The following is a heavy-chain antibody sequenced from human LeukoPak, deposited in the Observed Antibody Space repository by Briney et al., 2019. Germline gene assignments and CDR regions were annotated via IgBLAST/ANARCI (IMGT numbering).Heavy chain of an antibody. J-gene: IGHJ5*02. CDR3: ARDGGANYYYDSSWFDP. CDR2: IYYSGST. D-gene: IGHD3-22*01. CDR1: GGSISSYY. Sequence: SETLSLTCTVSGGSISSYYWSWIRQPPGKGLEWIGYIYYSGSTNYNPSLKSRVTISVDTSKNQFSLKLSSVTAADTAVYYCARDGGANYYYDSSWFDPWGQGTLVTVSS. V-gene: IGHV4-59*01.